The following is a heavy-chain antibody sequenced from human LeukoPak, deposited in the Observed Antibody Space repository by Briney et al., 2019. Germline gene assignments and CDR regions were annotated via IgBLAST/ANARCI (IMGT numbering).Heavy chain of an antibody. CDR2: IYYSGST. Sequence: ETLSLTCTVSGGSISSYYWSWIRQPPGKGLEWIGYIYYSGSTNYNPSLKSRVTISVDTSKNQFSLKLSSVAAADTAVYYCARLAGGVGAITSAAFDIWGQGTMVTVSS. J-gene: IGHJ3*02. V-gene: IGHV4-59*08. D-gene: IGHD1-26*01. CDR1: GGSISSYY. CDR3: ARLAGGVGAITSAAFDI.